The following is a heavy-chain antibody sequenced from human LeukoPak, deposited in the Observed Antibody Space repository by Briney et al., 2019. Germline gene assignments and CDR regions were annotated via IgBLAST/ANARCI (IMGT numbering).Heavy chain of an antibody. CDR2: INPNTGDT. D-gene: IGHD3-22*01. CDR3: ARLFNYYDNSGYYQYYFDY. V-gene: IGHV1-2*02. CDR1: GYTLTSYY. Sequence: ASAKVSCKASGYTLTSYYMHWVRQAPGQGLEWMGWINPNTGDTSFAQKFQGRVTLTRDTSISTAYMELSRLKSDDTAVYYCARLFNYYDNSGYYQYYFDYWGRGTLVTVSS. J-gene: IGHJ4*02.